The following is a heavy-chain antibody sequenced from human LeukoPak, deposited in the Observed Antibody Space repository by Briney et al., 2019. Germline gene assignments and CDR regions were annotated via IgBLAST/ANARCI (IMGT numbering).Heavy chain of an antibody. D-gene: IGHD3-10*01. CDR2: INHSGST. CDR1: GGSFSGYY. J-gene: IGHJ3*02. V-gene: IGHV4-34*01. Sequence: SETLSLTCAVYGGSFSGYYWSWIRQPPGKGLEWIGEINHSGSTNYSPSLKSRVTISVDTSKNQFSLKLSSVTAADTAVYYCARVSMVRGVVMPDAFDIWGQGTMVTVSS. CDR3: ARVSMVRGVVMPDAFDI.